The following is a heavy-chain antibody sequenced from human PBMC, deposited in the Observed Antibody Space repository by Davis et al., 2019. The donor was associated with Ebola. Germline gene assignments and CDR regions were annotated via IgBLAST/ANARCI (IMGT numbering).Heavy chain of an antibody. CDR1: GFTFSSYS. CDR3: ARVHTTGYYTSDY. CDR2: ISSSSSYI. V-gene: IGHV3-21*01. J-gene: IGHJ4*02. D-gene: IGHD3/OR15-3a*01. Sequence: GGSLRLSCAASGFTFSSYSMNWVRQAPGKGLEWVSSISSSSSYIYYADSVKGRFTISRDNAKNSLYLQMNSLRDDDTAVYYCARVHTTGYYTSDYWGQGTLVAVSS.